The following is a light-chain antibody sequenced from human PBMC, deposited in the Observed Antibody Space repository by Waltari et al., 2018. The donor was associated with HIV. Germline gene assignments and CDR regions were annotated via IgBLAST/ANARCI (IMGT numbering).Light chain of an antibody. CDR3: CSFAGSYTWL. CDR2: DLT. Sequence: QSALTQPRSVSGSPGQSVTISCTGTSSDVGGYNYVSWHQQLPGKAPKLMIYDLTERPSGVPDRFSGSKSGNTASLTISGLQAEDEADYYCCSFAGSYTWLFGGGTKLTVL. J-gene: IGLJ2*01. V-gene: IGLV2-11*01. CDR1: SSDVGGYNY.